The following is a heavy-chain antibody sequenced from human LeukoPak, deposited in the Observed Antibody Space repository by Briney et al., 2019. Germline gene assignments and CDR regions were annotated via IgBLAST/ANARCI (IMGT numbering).Heavy chain of an antibody. CDR3: VREDRILLGNDAFDI. CDR2: ISSDGTIT. Sequence: GGSLRLSRAASGFSVRTYWMSWVRQAPGKGLVWLSRISSDGTITSYVDAVKGRFTLSRDSAKNTLYLQMNSLRGEDTAVYYCVREDRILLGNDAFDIWGQGTMVTVSS. V-gene: IGHV3-74*01. J-gene: IGHJ3*02. CDR1: GFSVRTYW. D-gene: IGHD2-8*01.